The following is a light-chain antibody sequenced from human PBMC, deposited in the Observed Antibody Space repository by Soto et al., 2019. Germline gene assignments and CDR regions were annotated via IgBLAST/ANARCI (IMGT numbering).Light chain of an antibody. J-gene: IGKJ1*01. CDR2: GAS. V-gene: IGKV3-20*01. Sequence: EIVLTQSPGTLSSSLGDRATLSCRASQSVSSSYLYWYQKKPGTSPRLLIYGASSKATGIPERFSGSGSGTDFTLTISRLEPEDFAVYYCQQNGSTPWTFGQGTKVEIK. CDR3: QQNGSTPWT. CDR1: QSVSSSY.